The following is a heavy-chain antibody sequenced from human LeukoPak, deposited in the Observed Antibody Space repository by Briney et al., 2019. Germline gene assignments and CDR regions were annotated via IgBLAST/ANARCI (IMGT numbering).Heavy chain of an antibody. D-gene: IGHD1-26*01. Sequence: GGSLRLSCAASGFTFSSYEMNWVRQAPGKGLEWVSYISSSSSTIYYADAVKGRFTISRDNAKNSLSLQMNSLRAEDTAVYYCARVYSGSYYYYYYMDVWGKGTTVTVSS. V-gene: IGHV3-48*01. J-gene: IGHJ6*03. CDR2: ISSSSSTI. CDR1: GFTFSSYE. CDR3: ARVYSGSYYYYYYMDV.